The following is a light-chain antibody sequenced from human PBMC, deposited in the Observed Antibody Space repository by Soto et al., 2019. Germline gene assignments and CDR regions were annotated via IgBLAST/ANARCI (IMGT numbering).Light chain of an antibody. J-gene: IGLJ1*01. CDR1: SSNIAPNT. CDR2: AND. V-gene: IGLV1-44*01. Sequence: QSVLTQPPSASGTPGQRVTISCSGSSSNIAPNTVNWYQHLPGAAPQLLIFANDRRPSGVPDRFSGSRSGTSASLAISGLQSEDEADYYCAAWDDSPNGYVFGTGTKVTVL. CDR3: AAWDDSPNGYV.